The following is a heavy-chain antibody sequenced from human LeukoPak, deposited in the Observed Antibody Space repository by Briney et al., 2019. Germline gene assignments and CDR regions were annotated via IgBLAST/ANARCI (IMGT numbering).Heavy chain of an antibody. CDR1: GGSISSGSYY. Sequence: PSQTLSLTCTVPGGSISSGSYYWSWIRQPAGKGLEWIGRIYTSGSTNYNPYLKSRVTISVDTSKNQFSLKLSSVTAADTAVYYCARAGYSSGWYGDYWGQGTLVTVSS. CDR3: ARAGYSSGWYGDY. V-gene: IGHV4-61*02. J-gene: IGHJ4*02. CDR2: IYTSGST. D-gene: IGHD6-19*01.